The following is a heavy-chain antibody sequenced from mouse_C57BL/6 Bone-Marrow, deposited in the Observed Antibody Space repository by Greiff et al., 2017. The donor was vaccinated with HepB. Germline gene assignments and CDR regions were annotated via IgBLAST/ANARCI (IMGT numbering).Heavy chain of an antibody. J-gene: IGHJ2*01. Sequence: QLQESGPELVKPGASVKMSCKASGYTFTDYNMHWVKQSHGKSLEWIGYINPNNGGTSYNQKFKGKATLTVNKSSSTAYMELRSLTSEDSAVYYCASGNYDFDYWGQGTTLTVSS. D-gene: IGHD2-1*01. V-gene: IGHV1-22*01. CDR3: ASGNYDFDY. CDR1: GYTFTDYN. CDR2: INPNNGGT.